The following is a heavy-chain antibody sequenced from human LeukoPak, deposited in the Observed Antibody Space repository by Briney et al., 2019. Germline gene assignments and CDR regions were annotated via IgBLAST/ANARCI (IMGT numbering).Heavy chain of an antibody. D-gene: IGHD6-19*01. CDR3: ARLSSGWYDDFDI. CDR1: GYTFTAYY. J-gene: IGHJ3*02. CDR2: INPNSGGT. V-gene: IGHV1-2*06. Sequence: ASVKVSCKASGYTFTAYYMHWVRRAPGQGLEWMGRINPNSGGTNYAQRFQGRVTMTRDTSISTAYMEMRRLKSDDTAVYYCARLSSGWYDDFDIWGQGTMVTVSS.